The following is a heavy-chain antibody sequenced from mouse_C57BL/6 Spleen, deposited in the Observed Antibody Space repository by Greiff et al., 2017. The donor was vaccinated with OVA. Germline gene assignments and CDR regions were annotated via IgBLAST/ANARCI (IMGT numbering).Heavy chain of an antibody. J-gene: IGHJ1*03. Sequence: VQLKESVAELVRPGASVKLSCTASGFNIKNTYMHWVKQRPEQGLEWIGRIDPANGNTKYAPKFQGKATITADTSSNTAYLQLSSLTSEDTAIYYCADGYYEDWYFDVWGTGTTVTVSS. D-gene: IGHD2-3*01. V-gene: IGHV14-3*01. CDR1: GFNIKNTY. CDR2: IDPANGNT. CDR3: ADGYYEDWYFDV.